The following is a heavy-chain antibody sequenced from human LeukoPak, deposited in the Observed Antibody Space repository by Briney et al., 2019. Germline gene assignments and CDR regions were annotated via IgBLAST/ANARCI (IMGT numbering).Heavy chain of an antibody. CDR1: GFSFSTYA. CDR3: AKGQRSVAATPMDV. D-gene: IGHD2-15*01. Sequence: PGGSLRLSCAASGFSFSTYAMNWVRQAPGKGLEWVSVISGSTGSTCYADSVKGRFTISRDNSKSTLYVQMNSLRAEDTAVYYCAKGQRSVAATPMDVWGQGTTVTVSS. J-gene: IGHJ6*02. V-gene: IGHV3-23*01. CDR2: ISGSTGST.